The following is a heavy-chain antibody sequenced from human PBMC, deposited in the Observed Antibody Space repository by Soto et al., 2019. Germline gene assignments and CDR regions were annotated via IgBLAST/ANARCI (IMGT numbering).Heavy chain of an antibody. CDR1: GGSFSGYY. CDR2: INHSGST. CDR3: ARTYVTDVVVVPASKDYIDV. J-gene: IGHJ6*03. Sequence: PSQTLSLTCAVYGGSFSGYYWSRIRQPPGKGLEWIGEINHSGSTNYNPSLKSRVTISVDTSKNQFSLKLSSVTAADTAVYYCARTYVTDVVVVPASKDYIDVWGKGTTVTVSS. V-gene: IGHV4-34*01. D-gene: IGHD2-2*01.